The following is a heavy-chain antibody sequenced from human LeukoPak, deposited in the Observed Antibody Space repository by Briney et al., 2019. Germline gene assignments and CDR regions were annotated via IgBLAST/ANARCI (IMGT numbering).Heavy chain of an antibody. CDR2: IYHSGST. CDR1: GYSISSGYY. Sequence: SETLSLTCTVSGYSISSGYYWGWIRQPPGKGLEWIGNIYHSGSTYFNPSLKSRVTISVDTSKNQFSLKLSSVTAAYTAVYYCARWLAVAGRNAFDIWGQGTMVTVSS. J-gene: IGHJ3*02. V-gene: IGHV4-38-2*02. D-gene: IGHD6-19*01. CDR3: ARWLAVAGRNAFDI.